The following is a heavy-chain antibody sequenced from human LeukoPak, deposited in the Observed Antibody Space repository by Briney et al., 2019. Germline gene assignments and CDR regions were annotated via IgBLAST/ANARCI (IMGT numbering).Heavy chain of an antibody. CDR1: GFTFSHYA. CDR2: INTYIGNP. CDR3: VRPTDEMIGSYVVLKV. D-gene: IGHD1-26*01. V-gene: IGHV7-4-1*02. J-gene: IGHJ4*02. Sequence: ASVKVSCKASGFTFSHYAMNSVRRAPGHGLGWMGWINTYIGNPMYAQGFTGRFVFSLDTSVSPAYLQITGLKTEDRTIYYCVRPTDEMIGSYVVLKVWGEGTQVTVSS.